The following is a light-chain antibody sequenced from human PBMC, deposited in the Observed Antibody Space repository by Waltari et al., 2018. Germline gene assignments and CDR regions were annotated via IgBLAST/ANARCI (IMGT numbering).Light chain of an antibody. CDR2: AAS. CDR1: QGMSSY. J-gene: IGKJ3*01. CDR3: QQYYSFPFT. Sequence: VIWMTQSPSLLSASTGDRVPISGRMSQGMSSYLAWYQQKPGKAPELLIYAASTLQSGVPSMFSGSGSGTDFTLTISCLQSEDFATYYCQQYYSFPFTFGPGTKVDIK. V-gene: IGKV1D-8*01.